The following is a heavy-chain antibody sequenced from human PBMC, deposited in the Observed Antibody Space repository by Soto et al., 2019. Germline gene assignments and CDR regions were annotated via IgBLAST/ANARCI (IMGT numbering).Heavy chain of an antibody. J-gene: IGHJ4*02. CDR2: ISAYNGNT. CDR1: GYTFTSYG. D-gene: IGHD3-16*02. Sequence: GASVKVSCKASGYTFTSYGISWVRQAPGQGLEWMGWISAYNGNTNYTQKLQGRVTMTTDTSTSTAYMELRSLRSDDTAVYYCATRLGWGEYYDYIWGSYRPEYYFDYWGQGTLVTVSS. V-gene: IGHV1-18*01. CDR3: ATRLGWGEYYDYIWGSYRPEYYFDY.